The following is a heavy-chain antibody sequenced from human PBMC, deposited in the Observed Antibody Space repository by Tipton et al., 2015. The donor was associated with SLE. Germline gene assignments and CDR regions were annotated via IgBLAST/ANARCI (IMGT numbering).Heavy chain of an antibody. Sequence: TLSLTCTVSGGSISSYYWSWIRQPAGKGLEWIGRIYTSGSTNYNPSLKSRVTISVDTSKNQFSLKLSSVTAADTAVYYCAREGYDFWSGPTGYFDLWGRGTLVTVSS. CDR3: AREGYDFWSGPTGYFDL. J-gene: IGHJ2*01. CDR2: IYTSGST. V-gene: IGHV4-4*07. D-gene: IGHD3-3*01. CDR1: GGSISSYY.